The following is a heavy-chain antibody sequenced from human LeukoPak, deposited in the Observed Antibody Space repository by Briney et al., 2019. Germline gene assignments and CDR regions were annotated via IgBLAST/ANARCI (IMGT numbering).Heavy chain of an antibody. CDR2: INHGGGT. J-gene: IGHJ4*02. CDR3: AKLEYWVRY. CDR1: GGSVSRSNYY. V-gene: IGHV4-39*02. D-gene: IGHD2/OR15-2a*01. Sequence: SETLSLTCNVSGGSVSRSNYYWAWIRQPPGKGLEWIATINHGGGTHENPSLKSRVTISVDTSTNNFSLKLSSVTAADTAAYYCAKLEYWVRYWGRGTLVTVSS.